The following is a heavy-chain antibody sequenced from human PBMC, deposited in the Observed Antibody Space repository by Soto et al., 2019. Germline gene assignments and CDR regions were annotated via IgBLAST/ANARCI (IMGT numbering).Heavy chain of an antibody. Sequence: APVKASSKSPGYIFMNFALHCARQAPGQTFEWMGWINTGNGKTEYSQKFQGRITIIRDTSASTAYMELSDLRSEDTAVYYCARVPRYSFEIVQVPAVMFEDWFDPWGQGTLVTVSS. CDR3: ARVPRYSFEIVQVPAVMFEDWFDP. CDR1: GYIFMNFA. J-gene: IGHJ5*02. D-gene: IGHD2-2*01. V-gene: IGHV1-3*04. CDR2: INTGNGKT.